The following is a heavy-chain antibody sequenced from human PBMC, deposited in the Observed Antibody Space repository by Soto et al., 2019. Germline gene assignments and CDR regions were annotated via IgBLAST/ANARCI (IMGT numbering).Heavy chain of an antibody. D-gene: IGHD3-10*01. V-gene: IGHV3-23*01. CDR3: AKDQRVYYGSGSYFDS. CDR2: ISGSGDIS. J-gene: IGHJ4*02. CDR1: GFTFSSYA. Sequence: GGSLRLSCAASGFTFSSYAMSWVRQAPGKGLECVSPISGSGDISYYADSVKGRFTISRDNSKNTLYLQMNSLRAEDTAVYYCAKDQRVYYGSGSYFDSWGQGTLVTVSS.